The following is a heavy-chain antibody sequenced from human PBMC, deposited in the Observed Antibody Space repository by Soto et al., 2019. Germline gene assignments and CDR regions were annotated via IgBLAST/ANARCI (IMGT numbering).Heavy chain of an antibody. J-gene: IGHJ4*02. CDR3: ASSLKLVLPAATGFDY. Sequence: GGSLRLSCAASGFTFSSYAMHWVRQAPGKGLEWVAVISYDGSNKYYADSVKGRFTISRDNSKNTLFLQKNSVRPEDTLLYYCASSLKLVLPAATGFDYCGQGTLVTVSS. CDR1: GFTFSSYA. V-gene: IGHV3-30-3*01. D-gene: IGHD2-2*01. CDR2: ISYDGSNK.